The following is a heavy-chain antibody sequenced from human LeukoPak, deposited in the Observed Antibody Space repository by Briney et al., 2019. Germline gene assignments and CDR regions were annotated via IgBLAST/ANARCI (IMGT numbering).Heavy chain of an antibody. Sequence: SENLSLNCTVSGGSISSSSYHWHWIRQPPGWGLERIGSIYYSGNTHKNPSLESRVTIAVDTSDNLFPLKLSSVTAADTAVYYCARHREGDFFGNYYYMDGWGKGTTVTIS. J-gene: IGHJ6*03. CDR3: ARHREGDFFGNYYYMDG. D-gene: IGHD2-21*02. V-gene: IGHV4-39*01. CDR1: GGSISSSSYH. CDR2: IYYSGNT.